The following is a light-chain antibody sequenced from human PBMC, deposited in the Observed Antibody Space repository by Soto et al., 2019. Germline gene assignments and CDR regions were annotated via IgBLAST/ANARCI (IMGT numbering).Light chain of an antibody. CDR2: DVS. V-gene: IGLV2-14*01. J-gene: IGLJ2*01. CDR3: SSYTSSSTLV. CDR1: SSDVGGYNY. Sequence: QSVLTQPASVSGSPGQSITISCTGTSSDVGGYNYVSWYQQHPGKAPKFMIYDVSNRPSGVSNRFSGSKSGNTASLTISGLLAEDEADYYCSSYTSSSTLVFGGGTKLTVL.